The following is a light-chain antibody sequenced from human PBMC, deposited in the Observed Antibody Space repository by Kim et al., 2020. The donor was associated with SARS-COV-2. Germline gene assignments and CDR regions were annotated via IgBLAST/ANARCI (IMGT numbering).Light chain of an antibody. CDR2: DNN. V-gene: IGLV1-40*01. CDR1: NSNIGACFY. CDR3: QSYDTSLSGFVI. J-gene: IGLJ2*01. Sequence: VTISCTGSNSNIGACFYVHWYQQLPGRAPKLLISDNNNRPSGVPDRFSASKSGTSASLAITGLQAEDEADYYCQSYDTSLSGFVIFGGGTQLTVL.